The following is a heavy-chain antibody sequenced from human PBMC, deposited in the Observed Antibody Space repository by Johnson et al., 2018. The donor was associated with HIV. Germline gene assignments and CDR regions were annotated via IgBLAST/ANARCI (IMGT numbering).Heavy chain of an antibody. Sequence: VQLVESGGGIVRPGGSLRLSCAASGFTVSTYHMSWVRQAPGKGLEWVSVIYDGGGTYYGDSVKVRFTISGDTSKNTLHLEMNSLRAEDTSMYYCARGTIIMFRGVIGFDIWGQGTMVTVSS. CDR1: GFTVSTYH. D-gene: IGHD3-10*01. CDR3: ARGTIIMFRGVIGFDI. J-gene: IGHJ3*02. CDR2: IYDGGGT. V-gene: IGHV3-53*01.